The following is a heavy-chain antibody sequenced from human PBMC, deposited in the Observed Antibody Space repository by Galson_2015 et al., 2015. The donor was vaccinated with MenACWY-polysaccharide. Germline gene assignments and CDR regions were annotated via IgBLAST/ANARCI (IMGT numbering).Heavy chain of an antibody. CDR3: ARGGRAVSNRNWFDP. J-gene: IGHJ5*02. CDR1: GDSITSGGYF. V-gene: IGHV4-31*03. Sequence: TLSLTCTVSGDSITSGGYFWSWIRQHPGKGLEWIASTSYDGGTYYNPSLKSRVTISVDTPKNQFSLWLNSVTAADTAVYYCARGGRAVSNRNWFDPWCQGTLVTVSS. D-gene: IGHD3-16*01. CDR2: TSYDGGT.